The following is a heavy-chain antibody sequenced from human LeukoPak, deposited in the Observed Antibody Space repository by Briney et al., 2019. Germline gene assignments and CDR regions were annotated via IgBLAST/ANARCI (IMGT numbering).Heavy chain of an antibody. Sequence: SETLSFTCAVYGGSFSGYYWSWIRQPPGKGLEWIGYIYYSGSTNYNPSLKSRVTISVDTSKNQFSLKLSSVTAADTAVYYCAREIFGIQSSFDYWGQGTLVTVSS. CDR3: AREIFGIQSSFDY. V-gene: IGHV4-59*01. J-gene: IGHJ4*02. D-gene: IGHD3-3*01. CDR1: GGSFSGYY. CDR2: IYYSGST.